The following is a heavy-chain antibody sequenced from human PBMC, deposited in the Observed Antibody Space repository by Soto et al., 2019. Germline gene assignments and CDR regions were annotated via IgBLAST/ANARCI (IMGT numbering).Heavy chain of an antibody. J-gene: IGHJ6*02. CDR1: GFTFSTYG. Sequence: QVKLVESGGGVVQPGRSLRLSCAASGFTFSTYGMHWVRQAPGKGLDWVAVISHEGSRKYYGDSVKGRFTISRDNSKKTLYLQMNSLRPEATAVYYCAKGRGPLGNYCMDVWGQGATVTVSS. CDR3: AKGRGPLGNYCMDV. V-gene: IGHV3-30*18. D-gene: IGHD3-10*01. CDR2: ISHEGSRK.